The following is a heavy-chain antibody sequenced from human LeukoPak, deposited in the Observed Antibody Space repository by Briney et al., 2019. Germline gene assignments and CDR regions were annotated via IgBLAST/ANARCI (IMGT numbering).Heavy chain of an antibody. D-gene: IGHD3-10*01. CDR2: IYYSGST. J-gene: IGHJ4*02. CDR1: GGSISSSSYY. V-gene: IGHV4-39*07. CDR3: ARVTYGSGTYGAFDY. Sequence: SETLSLTCTVSGGSISSSSYYWGWIRQPPGKGLEWIGSIYYSGSTYYNPSLKSRVTISVDTSKNQFSLKLSSVTAADTAVYYCARVTYGSGTYGAFDYWGRGTLVTVSS.